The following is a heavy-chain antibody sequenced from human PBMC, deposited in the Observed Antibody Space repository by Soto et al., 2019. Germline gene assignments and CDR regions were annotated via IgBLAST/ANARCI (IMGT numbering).Heavy chain of an antibody. Sequence: QVQLAESGGDVVQPGRSLRLSCVASGFTFSLYTMHWVRQAPGKGLEWVAVVSYYGTNKYSADSVKGRFTISRDNSKNNPYLQLSSLRPDDAAGYFSARDSGLETLGYFNFWGQGTVVTVS. CDR2: VSYYGTNK. CDR1: GFTFSLYT. J-gene: IGHJ4*02. V-gene: IGHV3-30-3*01. D-gene: IGHD3-3*01. CDR3: ARDSGLETLGYFNF.